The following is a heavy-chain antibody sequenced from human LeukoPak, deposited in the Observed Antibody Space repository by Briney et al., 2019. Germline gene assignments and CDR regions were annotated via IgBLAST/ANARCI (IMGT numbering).Heavy chain of an antibody. CDR2: ITHSGGG. CDR3: ARGGYCSSTSCYYEYNWFDP. D-gene: IGHD2-2*01. Sequence: PSDTLSLTCTVSGGPFVGYYWTRIRQPPGKGLEWIGEITHSGGGNYNPSLKSRVTISVDSSQNRFSLKVLSVTAADTAVYYCARGGYCSSTSCYYEYNWFDPWGQGTLVTVSS. CDR1: GGPFVGYY. V-gene: IGHV4-34*01. J-gene: IGHJ5*02.